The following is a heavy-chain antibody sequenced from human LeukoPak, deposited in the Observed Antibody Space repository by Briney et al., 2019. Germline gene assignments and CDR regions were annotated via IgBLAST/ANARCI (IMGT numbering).Heavy chain of an antibody. D-gene: IGHD3-3*01. J-gene: IGHJ3*02. CDR1: GFTFSSYA. V-gene: IGHV3-30-3*01. CDR2: ISYDGSNK. CDR3: ARVWGRFDFWSGYDKDAFDI. Sequence: GGSLRLSCAASGFTFSSYAMHWVRQAPGKGLEWVAVISYDGSNKYYADSVKGRFTISRDNAKNSLYLQMNSLRAEDTAVYYCARVWGRFDFWSGYDKDAFDIWGQGTMVTVSS.